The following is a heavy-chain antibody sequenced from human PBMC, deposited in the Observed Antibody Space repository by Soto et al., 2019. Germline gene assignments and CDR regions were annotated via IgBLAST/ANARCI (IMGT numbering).Heavy chain of an antibody. D-gene: IGHD6-13*01. CDR2: IVVGSGNT. J-gene: IGHJ4*02. CDR1: GFTFTSSA. CDR3: ARNAGIAAAGTDYFDY. Sequence: VSCKASGFTFTSSAVQWVRQARGQRLEWIGWIVVGSGNTNYAQKFQGRVTITADESTSTAYMELSSLRSEDTAVYYCARNAGIAAAGTDYFDYWGQGTLVTVSS. V-gene: IGHV1-58*01.